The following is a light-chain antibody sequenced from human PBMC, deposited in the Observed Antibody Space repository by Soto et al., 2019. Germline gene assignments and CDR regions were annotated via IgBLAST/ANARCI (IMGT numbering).Light chain of an antibody. J-gene: IGKJ3*01. Sequence: PEERVTLSCWASQSVSSSYLTWYQQKPGQAPRLLIYGASTRATSIPARFSGSGSGTDFTLTISSLQPEDFAVYYCQQDYTRFTFGPGTKVDIK. CDR2: GAS. V-gene: IGKV3D-7*01. CDR3: QQDYTRFT. CDR1: QSVSSSY.